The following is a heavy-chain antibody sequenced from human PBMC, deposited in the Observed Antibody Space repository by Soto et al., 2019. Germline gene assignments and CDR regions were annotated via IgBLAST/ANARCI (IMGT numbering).Heavy chain of an antibody. CDR1: GYTFTSCD. CDR3: ARXDWGICGVVIAPPPFDY. J-gene: IGHJ4*02. Sequence: ALVKVSWKGSGYTFTSCDINWVRQATGQGLEWMGWMNPNSGNTGYAQKFQGRVTMTRNTSISTAYMELSSLRSEDTAVYYCARXDWGICGVVIAPPPFDYWGQRTLVTVSS. CDR2: MNPNSGNT. D-gene: IGHD3-3*01. V-gene: IGHV1-8*01.